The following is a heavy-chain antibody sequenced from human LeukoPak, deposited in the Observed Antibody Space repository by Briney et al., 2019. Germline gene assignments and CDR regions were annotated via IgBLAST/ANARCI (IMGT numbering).Heavy chain of an antibody. J-gene: IGHJ3*02. CDR3: AREGSITSGPHDAFDI. CDR1: GGSISSYY. CDR2: IYTSGST. D-gene: IGHD5-24*01. V-gene: IGHV4-4*07. Sequence: PSETLSLTCTVSGGSISSYYWSWIRQPAGKGLEWIGRIYTSGSTNYNPSLKSRVTMSVDTSKNQFSLELSSVTAADTAVYYCAREGSITSGPHDAFDIWGQGTMVTVSS.